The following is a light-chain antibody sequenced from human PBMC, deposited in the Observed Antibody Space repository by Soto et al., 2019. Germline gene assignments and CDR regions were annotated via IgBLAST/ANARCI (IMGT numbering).Light chain of an antibody. CDR1: SNDVGRYNL. Sequence: QSVLTQPASVSGSPEQSITISCTGTSNDVGRYNLVSWYQQHPGKAPKVMIYEATKRPSGVSNRFSGSKSGNTASLTISGLQAEDEADYYCCAYAGSGTVVFGGGPKVTVL. CDR2: EAT. J-gene: IGLJ3*02. V-gene: IGLV2-23*01. CDR3: CAYAGSGTVV.